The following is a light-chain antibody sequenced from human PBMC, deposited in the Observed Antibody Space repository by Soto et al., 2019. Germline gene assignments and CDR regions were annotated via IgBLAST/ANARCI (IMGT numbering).Light chain of an antibody. V-gene: IGLV4-69*01. J-gene: IGLJ3*02. CDR1: SGDSSYA. CDR3: QTWGTGIRV. Sequence: QTVVTQSPSASASLGASVKLTCTLSSGDSSYAIAWHQQQPEKGPRYLMILNSDGSHSKGDGIPDRFSGSSSGAERYLTISSLQSEDEADYYCQTWGTGIRVFGGGTKLTVL. CDR2: LNSDGSH.